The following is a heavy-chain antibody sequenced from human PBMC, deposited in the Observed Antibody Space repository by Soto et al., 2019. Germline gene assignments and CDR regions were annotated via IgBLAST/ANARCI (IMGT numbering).Heavy chain of an antibody. CDR2: IYSGGRT. CDR3: ARDRVESGYPEYFQH. CDR1: GFTVSSNY. V-gene: IGHV3-53*01. J-gene: IGHJ1*01. D-gene: IGHD3-22*01. Sequence: EVQLVESGGGLIQPGGSLRLSCAASGFTVSSNYMSWVRQAPGKGLEWVSVIYSGGRTYYADSVKGRFTISRDNSKNTLYLQMNSLRAEDTAVYYCARDRVESGYPEYFQHWGQGTRVTVSS.